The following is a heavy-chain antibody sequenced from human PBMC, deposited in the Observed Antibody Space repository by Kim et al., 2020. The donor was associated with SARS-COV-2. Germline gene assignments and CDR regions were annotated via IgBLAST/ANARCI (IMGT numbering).Heavy chain of an antibody. Sequence: SVKVSCKASGGTFSSYAISWVRQAPGQGLEWMGGIIPIFGTANYAQKFQGRVTITADESTSTAYMELSSLRSEDAAVYYCARARNYYGSGSYYPGWGQGTLVTVSS. V-gene: IGHV1-69*13. J-gene: IGHJ4*02. CDR1: GGTFSSYA. D-gene: IGHD3-10*01. CDR3: ARARNYYGSGSYYPG. CDR2: IIPIFGTA.